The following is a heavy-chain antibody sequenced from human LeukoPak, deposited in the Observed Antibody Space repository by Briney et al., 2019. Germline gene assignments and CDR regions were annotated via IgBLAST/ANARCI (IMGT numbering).Heavy chain of an antibody. Sequence: SETLSLTCTVSGAPISPYYWSWIRQPPGKGLEWIGHIYYSGNTNYNPSLKSRVTISVDTSKNQFSLMMNSVTAADTAVYYCARQITMGGEVIVYFDYWGQGTLVTVSS. CDR3: ARQITMGGEVIVYFDY. J-gene: IGHJ4*02. V-gene: IGHV4-59*08. CDR2: IYYSGNT. CDR1: GAPISPYY. D-gene: IGHD3-16*02.